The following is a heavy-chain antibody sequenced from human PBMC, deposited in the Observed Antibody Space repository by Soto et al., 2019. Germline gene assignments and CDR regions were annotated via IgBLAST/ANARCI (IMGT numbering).Heavy chain of an antibody. J-gene: IGHJ4*02. D-gene: IGHD6-13*01. Sequence: SETLSLTCTVSRVSSISYFWILIRQPPGKGLEWIGYIYYSGSTNYNPSLKSRVTISVDTSKDQFSLKLTSVTAADTAVYYCARQIRGRGSSWYYFDFWGQGTPVTVSS. V-gene: IGHV4-59*08. CDR1: RVSSISYF. CDR3: ARQIRGRGSSWYYFDF. CDR2: IYYSGST.